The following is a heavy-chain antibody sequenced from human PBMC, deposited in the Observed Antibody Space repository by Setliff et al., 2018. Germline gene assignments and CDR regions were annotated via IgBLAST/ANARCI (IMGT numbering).Heavy chain of an antibody. J-gene: IGHJ5*02. CDR1: GGSLNTYY. Sequence: PSETLSLTCTVSGGSLNTYYWSWIRQPAGKELEWIGRINTSGTTRYNPSLRSRATLSVDESMNLTSVIAADTAVYYCARDYQGGWFAPWGQGTLVTVSS. V-gene: IGHV4-4*07. D-gene: IGHD3-16*01. CDR3: ARDYQGGWFAP. CDR2: INTSGTT.